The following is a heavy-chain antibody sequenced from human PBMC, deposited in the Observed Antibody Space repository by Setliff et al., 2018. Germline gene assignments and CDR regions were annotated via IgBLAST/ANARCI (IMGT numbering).Heavy chain of an antibody. D-gene: IGHD3-3*01. CDR1: GYTFLSYG. CDR2: ISAYTGKT. V-gene: IGHV1-18*01. CDR3: ARAPRLEWILPTFDY. J-gene: IGHJ4*02. Sequence: GASVKVSCKAVGYTFLSYGISWMRQAPGQGLEWMGWISAYTGKTDYAQNFQGRVTMTTDTSTNTAYLELRSLRYDDTAVYFCARAPRLEWILPTFDYWGQGTPVTVSS.